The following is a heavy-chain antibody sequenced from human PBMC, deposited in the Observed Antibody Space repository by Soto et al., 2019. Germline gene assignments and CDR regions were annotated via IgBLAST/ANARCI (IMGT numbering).Heavy chain of an antibody. V-gene: IGHV3-74*01. D-gene: IGHD3-3*01. CDR1: GFTFSMYW. Sequence: GGSLRLSCVVSGFTFSMYWMHWVRQVPGQSPFWVSRISDDGTTTNYADSVRGRFTISRDNSKNTLYLQMNSLRAEDTAVYYCARESEPYYDFWSGYLNWFDPWGQGTLVTVSS. CDR2: ISDDGTTT. CDR3: ARESEPYYDFWSGYLNWFDP. J-gene: IGHJ5*02.